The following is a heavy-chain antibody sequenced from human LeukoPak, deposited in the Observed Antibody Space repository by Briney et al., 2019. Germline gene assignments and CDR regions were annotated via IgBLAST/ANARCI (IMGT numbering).Heavy chain of an antibody. Sequence: SETLSLTCAVYGGSFSGYYWSWIRQPPGKGLEWIGEINHSGSTNYNPSLKSRVTISVDTSKNQFSLKLSSVTAADTAVYYCARDYPVVPYYYDSSGYYPGIWGQGTMVTVSS. D-gene: IGHD3-22*01. CDR3: ARDYPVVPYYYDSSGYYPGI. CDR1: GGSFSGYY. V-gene: IGHV4-34*01. CDR2: INHSGST. J-gene: IGHJ3*02.